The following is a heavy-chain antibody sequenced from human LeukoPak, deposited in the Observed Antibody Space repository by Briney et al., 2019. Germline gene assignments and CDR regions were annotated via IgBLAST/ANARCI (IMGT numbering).Heavy chain of an antibody. V-gene: IGHV1-8*01. Sequence: ASVKVSCKASGYTFTSYDINRVRQATGQGLEWMGWMNPNSGNTGYAQKFQGRVTMTRNTSISTAYMELSSLRSEDTAVYYCARDYGDLRIPGDYWGQGTLVTVSS. CDR2: MNPNSGNT. D-gene: IGHD4-17*01. CDR1: GYTFTSYD. J-gene: IGHJ4*02. CDR3: ARDYGDLRIPGDY.